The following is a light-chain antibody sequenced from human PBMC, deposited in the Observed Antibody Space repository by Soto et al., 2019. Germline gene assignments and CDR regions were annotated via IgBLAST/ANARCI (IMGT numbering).Light chain of an antibody. CDR1: QRVIANF. J-gene: IGKJ2*01. CDR2: AAS. V-gene: IGKV3-20*01. Sequence: EIVLTQSPGTLSLSPGERPPLSSRASQRVIANFVAWYQQKPGQPPRLFIYAASGRAAGIPDRFSGSGSGTDFTLTISRLEPEDFAVYYCQQYGSSPYTFAQGTKLEI. CDR3: QQYGSSPYT.